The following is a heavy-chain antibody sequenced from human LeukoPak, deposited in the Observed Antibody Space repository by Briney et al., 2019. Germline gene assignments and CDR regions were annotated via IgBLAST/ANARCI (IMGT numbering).Heavy chain of an antibody. Sequence: SETLSLTCSVSGGSISSPNHDWAWIRQPPGQGLEWIGSIYYSGTTYYNLSLKSRVTLSVDTSQNQFSLKLSSVTAADTAVYYCARVFGYDHVSYWGQGTLVTVSS. CDR3: ARVFGYDHVSY. CDR1: GGSISSPNHD. V-gene: IGHV4-39*01. D-gene: IGHD5-12*01. CDR2: IYYSGTT. J-gene: IGHJ4*02.